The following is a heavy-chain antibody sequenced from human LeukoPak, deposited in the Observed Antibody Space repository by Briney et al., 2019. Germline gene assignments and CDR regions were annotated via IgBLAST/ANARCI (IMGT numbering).Heavy chain of an antibody. CDR3: ARTGDPGGYYYYYYMDV. D-gene: IGHD2-21*02. Sequence: PSDTLCLTCAVYGGSFSGYYWSWIRQPPGKGLEWIGEIKHSASTNYNPSLKSRVTISADTSKNQLSLKLSSVTAADTSVYYCARTGDPGGYYYYYYMDVWGKGTTVTVSS. CDR2: IKHSAST. CDR1: GGSFSGYY. J-gene: IGHJ6*03. V-gene: IGHV4-34*01.